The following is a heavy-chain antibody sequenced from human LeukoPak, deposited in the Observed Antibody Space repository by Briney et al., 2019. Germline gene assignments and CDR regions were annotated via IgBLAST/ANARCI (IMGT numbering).Heavy chain of an antibody. V-gene: IGHV4-4*07. CDR1: GGSTTNYY. D-gene: IGHD3-22*01. Sequence: SETLSLTCTVPGGSTTNYYWSCVRAPAGKGLERIWRIYSSGDTNYHLSLTSRLTISLDKSRNQLSLKLSSMTPADTAVYYCVRERVGYDTSGRGPRFDCWGQGTLVTVSS. J-gene: IGHJ4*02. CDR2: IYSSGDT. CDR3: VRERVGYDTSGRGPRFDC.